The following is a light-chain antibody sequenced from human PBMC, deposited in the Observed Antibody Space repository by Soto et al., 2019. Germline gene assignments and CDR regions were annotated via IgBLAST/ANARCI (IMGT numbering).Light chain of an antibody. J-gene: IGKJ1*01. V-gene: IGKV3-20*01. CDR2: GTS. Sequence: EIVLTQSPGTLSLSPGERATLSCRASQGIASTYLAWYQQKPGQAPRLVIYGTSSRATDIPDRFSGSGSGTDFTLNISRLEPEDSAVYYCQHYAASPTWTFGRGTKVEIK. CDR1: QGIASTY. CDR3: QHYAASPTWT.